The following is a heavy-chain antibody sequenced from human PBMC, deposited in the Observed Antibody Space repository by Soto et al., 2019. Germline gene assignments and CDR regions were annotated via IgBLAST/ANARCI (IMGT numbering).Heavy chain of an antibody. V-gene: IGHV1-8*01. CDR1: GYTFTSYD. Sequence: QVQLVQSGAEVKKPGASVKVSCKTSGYTFTSYDINWVRQATGQGLEWMGWMNPNRGNTGYAQKCQGRVTMTRNTSLSTAYIELSSLRSQETAVYYCASRLSEYFDWLLHPVPFDYMDVWGKGTTVTVSS. CDR3: ASRLSEYFDWLLHPVPFDYMDV. D-gene: IGHD3-9*01. CDR2: MNPNRGNT. J-gene: IGHJ6*03.